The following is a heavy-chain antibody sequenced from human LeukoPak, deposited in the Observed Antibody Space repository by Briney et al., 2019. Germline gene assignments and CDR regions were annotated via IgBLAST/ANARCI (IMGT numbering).Heavy chain of an antibody. D-gene: IGHD3-10*01. CDR1: GFTFSSYS. CDR3: ATEVDYYGSGSHYYNHHMDD. V-gene: IGHV3-21*01. Sequence: GGSLRLSCAASGFTFSSYSMNWVRQAPGKGLEWVSSIIVSSSNIYYADSVRGRFTISRGNAKNSLYLHMNSLRDADTAVYYWATEVDYYGSGSHYYNHHMDDGGKGNTVTVSS. CDR2: IIVSSSNI. J-gene: IGHJ6*03.